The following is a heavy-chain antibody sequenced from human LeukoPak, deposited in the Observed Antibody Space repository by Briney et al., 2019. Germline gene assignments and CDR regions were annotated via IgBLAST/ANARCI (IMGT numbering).Heavy chain of an antibody. Sequence: PGGSLRLSCAASGFTFDDYGMSWVRQAAGKGLEWVSGINWNGVSTAYADSVKGRFTISRDNAKNSLYLQMNSLRAEDTALYYCARGGDYSNYLWFDPWGQRTLVTVSS. CDR2: INWNGVST. V-gene: IGHV3-20*04. D-gene: IGHD4-11*01. CDR3: ARGGDYSNYLWFDP. CDR1: GFTFDDYG. J-gene: IGHJ5*02.